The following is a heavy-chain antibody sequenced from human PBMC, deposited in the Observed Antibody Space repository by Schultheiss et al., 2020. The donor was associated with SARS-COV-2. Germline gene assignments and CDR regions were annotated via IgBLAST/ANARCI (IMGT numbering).Heavy chain of an antibody. Sequence: ASVKVSCKASGGTFSSYAISWVRQAPGQGLEWMGWMNPNSGNTGYAQKFQGRVTMTRNTSISTAYMELSSLRSEDTAVYYCARRAAAAEWFDPWGQGTLVTVSS. J-gene: IGHJ5*02. CDR1: GGTFSSYA. CDR3: ARRAAAAEWFDP. D-gene: IGHD6-13*01. V-gene: IGHV1-8*02. CDR2: MNPNSGNT.